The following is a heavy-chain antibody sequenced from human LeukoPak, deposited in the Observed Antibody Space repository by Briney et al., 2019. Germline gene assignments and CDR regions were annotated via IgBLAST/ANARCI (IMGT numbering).Heavy chain of an antibody. V-gene: IGHV1-2*02. J-gene: IGHJ3*02. Sequence: ASVKVSCKASGYTFTGYYMHWVRQAPGQGLEWMGWINPNSGGTNYAQKFQGRVTMTRDTSISTAYMELSRLRSDDTAVYYCAGSYYGSGSYRWTFDIWGQGTMVTVSS. CDR1: GYTFTGYY. CDR2: INPNSGGT. CDR3: AGSYYGSGSYRWTFDI. D-gene: IGHD3-10*01.